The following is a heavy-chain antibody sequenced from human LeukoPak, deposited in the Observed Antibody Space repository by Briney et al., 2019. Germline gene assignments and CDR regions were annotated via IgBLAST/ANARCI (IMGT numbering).Heavy chain of an antibody. CDR1: GGTFSIYA. D-gene: IGHD2-2*01. J-gene: IGHJ6*03. Sequence: SVKVSCKASGGTFSIYASSWVRQAPGQGLEWMGGIIPIFGTANYAQKFQGRVTITTDDSTSTAYMELSSLRSEDTAVYYCATWTTRPTSRCSSTSCYYYYYYMDVWGKGTTVTVSS. V-gene: IGHV1-69*05. CDR2: IIPIFGTA. CDR3: ATWTTRPTSRCSSTSCYYYYYYMDV.